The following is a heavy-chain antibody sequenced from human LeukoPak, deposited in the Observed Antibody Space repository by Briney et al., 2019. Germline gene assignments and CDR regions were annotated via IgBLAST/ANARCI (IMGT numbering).Heavy chain of an antibody. J-gene: IGHJ3*02. CDR2: ITSSSSTI. CDR1: GFTFSTYT. V-gene: IGHV3-48*02. CDR3: ARGPYGDYVDAFDI. D-gene: IGHD4-17*01. Sequence: PGGSLRLSCAVSGFTFSTYTMNWVRQAPGKGLEWLSYITSSSSTIYYADSVKGRFTISRDNAKNSLYLQMNSLRDEDTAVYYCARGPYGDYVDAFDIWGQGTMVTVSS.